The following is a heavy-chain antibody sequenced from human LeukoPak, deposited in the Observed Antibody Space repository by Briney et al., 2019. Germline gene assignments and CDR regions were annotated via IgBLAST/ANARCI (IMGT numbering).Heavy chain of an antibody. V-gene: IGHV4-34*01. Sequence: SETLSLTCAVYGGSFSGYYWSWIRQPPGKGLEWIGEINHSGSTNYNPSLKSRVTISVDTSKNQFSLKLSSVTAADTAVYYCARHNPRGYSGYYYYYGMDVWGQGTTVTVSS. CDR1: GGSFSGYY. D-gene: IGHD5-12*01. CDR3: ARHNPRGYSGYYYYYGMDV. J-gene: IGHJ6*02. CDR2: INHSGST.